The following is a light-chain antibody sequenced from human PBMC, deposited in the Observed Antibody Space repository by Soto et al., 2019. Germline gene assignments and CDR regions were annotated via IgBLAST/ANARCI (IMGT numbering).Light chain of an antibody. J-gene: IGKJ1*01. CDR1: HILLHSSDNRNY. V-gene: IGKV4-1*01. Sequence: EIVMAQFPETLALSVGERATIKCRSIHILLHSSDNRNYLTWYQQKPGQPPKLLIFWASTRDSGVPDRFSGSGSGTDFTLTISSLQAEDVAVYYCQQYYATPRTFGQGTKVDIK. CDR2: WAS. CDR3: QQYYATPRT.